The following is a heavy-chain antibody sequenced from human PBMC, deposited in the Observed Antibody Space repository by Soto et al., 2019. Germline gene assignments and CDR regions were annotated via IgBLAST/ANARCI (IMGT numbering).Heavy chain of an antibody. CDR2: ISGTSSTT. V-gene: IGHV3-48*01. CDR1: GFSFDTYS. CDR3: AREAPTIGSQYFQH. D-gene: IGHD1-26*01. J-gene: IGHJ1*01. Sequence: GGSLRLSCAASGFSFDTYSMNWVRQAPGKGLEWLSYISGTSSTTYYADSVKGRFTISRDNAKNSLYLQMNSLRAEDTALYYCAREAPTIGSQYFQHWGQGTLVTVSS.